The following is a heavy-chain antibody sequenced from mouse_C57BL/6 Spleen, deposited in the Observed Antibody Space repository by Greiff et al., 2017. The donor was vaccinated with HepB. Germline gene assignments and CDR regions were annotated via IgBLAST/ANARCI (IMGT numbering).Heavy chain of an antibody. Sequence: EVQGVESGGGLVKPGGSLKLSCAASGFTFSSYAMSWVRQTPEKRLEWVATISDGGSYTYYPDNVKGRFTISRDNAKNNLYLQMSHLKSEDTAMYYCARGNSNYGDYFDYWGQSTTLTVSS. CDR3: ARGNSNYGDYFDY. J-gene: IGHJ2*01. D-gene: IGHD2-5*01. CDR2: ISDGGSYT. CDR1: GFTFSSYA. V-gene: IGHV5-4*01.